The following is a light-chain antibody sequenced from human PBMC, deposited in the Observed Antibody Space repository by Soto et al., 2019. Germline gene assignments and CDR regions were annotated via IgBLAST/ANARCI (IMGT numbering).Light chain of an antibody. CDR1: QDISSW. J-gene: IGKJ1*01. V-gene: IGKV1-5*01. CDR3: HQYKTYST. CDR2: DAS. Sequence: DIQMTQSPSTLSGSVGDRVTITCRASQDISSWLAWYQQKPGKAPKLLIYDASTLESGVSSRFSGTGSETECTLTITDLQADDLATYFCHQYKTYSTFGQGTKVDIK.